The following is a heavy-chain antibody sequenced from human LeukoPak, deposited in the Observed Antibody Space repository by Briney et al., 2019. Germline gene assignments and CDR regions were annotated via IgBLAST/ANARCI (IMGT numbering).Heavy chain of an antibody. CDR2: ISYDGSNK. Sequence: GGSLRLSCAASGFTFSSYGMHWVRQAPGKGLEWVAVISYDGSNKYYADSVKGRFTISRDNSKNTLYLQMNSLRAEDTAVYYCAKDGGSYCSGGSCYSSDYYGMDVWGQGTTVTVSS. CDR3: AKDGGSYCSGGSCYSSDYYGMDV. D-gene: IGHD2-15*01. J-gene: IGHJ6*02. CDR1: GFTFSSYG. V-gene: IGHV3-30*18.